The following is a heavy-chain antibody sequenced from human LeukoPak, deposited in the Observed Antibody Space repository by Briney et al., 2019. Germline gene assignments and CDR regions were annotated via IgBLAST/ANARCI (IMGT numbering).Heavy chain of an antibody. CDR1: GGSISSGGYY. Sequence: PSETLSLTCTVSGGSISSGGYYWSWIRQHPGKGLEWIGYIYYSGSTYYNPSLKSRVTISVDTSKNQFSLKLSSVTAADTAVYYCARAVAAVQNWFDPRGQGTLVTVSS. D-gene: IGHD6-13*01. J-gene: IGHJ5*02. CDR2: IYYSGST. CDR3: ARAVAAVQNWFDP. V-gene: IGHV4-31*03.